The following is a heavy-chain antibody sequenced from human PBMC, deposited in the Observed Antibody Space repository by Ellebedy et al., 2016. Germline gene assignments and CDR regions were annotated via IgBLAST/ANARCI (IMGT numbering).Heavy chain of an antibody. CDR1: GFTFDDYA. Sequence: GGSLRLSCAASGFTFDDYAMHWVRQAQGKGLEWVSGISWNSGSIGYADSVKGRVTISRDNAKNSLYLQINSLRSEDKVLYYCAKDCKATYYYMDDWGKGTTVTVSS. CDR3: AKDCKATYYYMDD. CDR2: ISWNSGSI. D-gene: IGHD2/OR15-2a*01. J-gene: IGHJ6*03. V-gene: IGHV3-9*01.